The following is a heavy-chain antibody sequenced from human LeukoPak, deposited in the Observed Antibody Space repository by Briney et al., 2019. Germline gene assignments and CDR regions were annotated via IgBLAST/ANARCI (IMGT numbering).Heavy chain of an antibody. Sequence: AGGSLRLSCAASGFTFSSSGMHWVRQAPGKGLEWVAFIRYDGTNKYYADSMKGRFTISRDNSKNTLYLQMNSLRAEDTSVYYCAKDERYFDWDYCDYWGQGTLVTVSS. CDR3: AKDERYFDWDYCDY. J-gene: IGHJ4*02. CDR1: GFTFSSSG. CDR2: IRYDGTNK. V-gene: IGHV3-30*02. D-gene: IGHD3-9*01.